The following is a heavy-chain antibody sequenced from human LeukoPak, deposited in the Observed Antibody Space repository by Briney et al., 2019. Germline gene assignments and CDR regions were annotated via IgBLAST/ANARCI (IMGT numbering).Heavy chain of an antibody. CDR2: ISGSGGST. J-gene: IGHJ4*02. Sequence: PGGPLRLSCAASGFTFSSYAMSWVRQAPGKGLEWVSAISGSGGSTYYADSVKGRFTISRDNSKNTMYLQMNSLRAEDTAVYYCAKDPPSCRGYSCGYYFDYWGQGTLVTVSS. CDR1: GFTFSSYA. V-gene: IGHV3-23*01. CDR3: AKDPPSCRGYSCGYYFDY. D-gene: IGHD5-18*01.